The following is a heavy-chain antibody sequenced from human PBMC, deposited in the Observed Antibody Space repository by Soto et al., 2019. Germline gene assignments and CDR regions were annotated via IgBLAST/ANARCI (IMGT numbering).Heavy chain of an antibody. D-gene: IGHD2-15*01. Sequence: PSETLSLTCAVYGGSFSDDASSSDWYGPWIRQSPGKGLEWIGEIDRSGRTKYNPSLKCRVSIQVDTSKNQFSLKLSSVTAADTGVYYCARATSRFYCSGGSCYGSPPTFDPWGQGTLVTVSS. CDR2: IDRSGRT. J-gene: IGHJ5*02. V-gene: IGHV4-34*01. CDR1: GGSFSDDASSSDWY. CDR3: ARATSRFYCSGGSCYGSPPTFDP.